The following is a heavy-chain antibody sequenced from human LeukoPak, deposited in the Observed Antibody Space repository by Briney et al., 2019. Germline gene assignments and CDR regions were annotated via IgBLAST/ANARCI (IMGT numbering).Heavy chain of an antibody. J-gene: IGHJ4*02. CDR2: IYYSGST. V-gene: IGHV4-39*07. CDR1: GGSISSSSSY. CDR3: ARGYDFWSGYSSYFDY. D-gene: IGHD3-3*01. Sequence: SETLSLTCSVSGGSISSSSSYWGWIRQPPGKGLEWIGSIYYSGSTNYNPSLKSRVTMSVDTSKNQFSLKLSSVTAADTAVYYCARGYDFWSGYSSYFDYWGQGTLVTVSS.